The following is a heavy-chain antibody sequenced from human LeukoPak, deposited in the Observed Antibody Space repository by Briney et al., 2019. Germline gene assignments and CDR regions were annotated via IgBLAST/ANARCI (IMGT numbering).Heavy chain of an antibody. CDR3: AKIERSTVIVGATTVVDY. CDR2: ISGSGGST. J-gene: IGHJ4*02. D-gene: IGHD1-26*01. Sequence: GGSLRLSCAASGFTFSSYAMSWVRQAPGKGLEWVSAISGSGGSTYYEDSVKGRFTISRDNSKNTMYLQMKSMRAEDKAVYYCAKIERSTVIVGATTVVDYWGQGTLVTVSS. V-gene: IGHV3-23*01. CDR1: GFTFSSYA.